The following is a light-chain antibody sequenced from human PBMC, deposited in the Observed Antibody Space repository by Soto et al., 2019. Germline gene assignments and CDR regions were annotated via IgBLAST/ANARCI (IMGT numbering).Light chain of an antibody. CDR1: QGIAPY. CDR3: QKYNSAPLT. Sequence: DVQMTQSPSSLSAFVGDRVTITCRARQGIAPYLAWFQQKPGQVPKLLIYATSTLQSGVPSRFSGSGSGTDFTLTINSLQPEDVGTYYCQKYNSAPLTFGGGTKVEIK. CDR2: ATS. V-gene: IGKV1-27*01. J-gene: IGKJ4*01.